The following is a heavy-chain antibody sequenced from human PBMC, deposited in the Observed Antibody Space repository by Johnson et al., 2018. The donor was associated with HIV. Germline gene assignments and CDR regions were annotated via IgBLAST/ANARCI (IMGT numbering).Heavy chain of an antibody. CDR3: ARGRGALDI. J-gene: IGHJ3*02. V-gene: IGHV3-9*01. D-gene: IGHD3-16*01. CDR2: ISWKSINI. CDR1: GFSIDDFA. Sequence: VQLVESGGGLVKPGGSLRLSCAAYGFSIDDFAMHWVRQAPGKGLEWVSGISWKSINIVYADSVKGRFTISRADAKNSLYLQMNSLRAEDTAVYYCARGRGALDIWGQGTMVTVSS.